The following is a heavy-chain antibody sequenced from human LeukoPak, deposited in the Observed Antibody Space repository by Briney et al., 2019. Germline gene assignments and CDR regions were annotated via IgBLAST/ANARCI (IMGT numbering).Heavy chain of an antibody. V-gene: IGHV4-59*01. J-gene: IGHJ6*03. Sequence: SETLSLTCTVSGDSISSYYWSWIRQPPGKGLEWIGYIYYSGSTNYNPSLKSRVTISVDTSKNQFSLKLSSVTAADTAVYYCARETSQKGAHYMDVWGKGATVTISS. CDR3: ARETSQKGAHYMDV. CDR2: IYYSGST. CDR1: GDSISSYY. D-gene: IGHD3-16*01.